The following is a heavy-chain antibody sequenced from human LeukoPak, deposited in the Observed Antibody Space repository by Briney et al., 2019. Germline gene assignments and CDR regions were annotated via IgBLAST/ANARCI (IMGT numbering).Heavy chain of an antibody. CDR3: ARDETGGHFEN. V-gene: IGHV3-7*01. Sequence: QPGGSLRLSCGTSGFTFSHYWMSWVRQAPGKGLEWVANINLDGGRKYHVDSVEGRFTISRYNAQNSLYLQMSSLRVEDTAIYYCARDETGGHFENWGQGTLVTVSS. CDR1: GFTFSHYW. J-gene: IGHJ4*02. D-gene: IGHD3-10*01. CDR2: INLDGGRK.